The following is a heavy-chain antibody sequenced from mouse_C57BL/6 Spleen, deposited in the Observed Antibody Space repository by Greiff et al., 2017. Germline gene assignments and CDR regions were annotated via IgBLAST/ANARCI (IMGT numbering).Heavy chain of an antibody. CDR3: TGDVINYAMDD. V-gene: IGHV6-3*01. CDR1: GFTFSNYW. Sequence: EVKLVESGGGLVQPGGSMKLSCVASGFTFSNYWMNWVRQSPEKGLEWVAQIRLKSDNYATHYAESVKGRFTISRDDSKSSVYLQMNNLRAEDTGIYYCTGDVINYAMDDWGQGTSVTVAS. J-gene: IGHJ4*01. D-gene: IGHD2-4*01. CDR2: IRLKSDNYAT.